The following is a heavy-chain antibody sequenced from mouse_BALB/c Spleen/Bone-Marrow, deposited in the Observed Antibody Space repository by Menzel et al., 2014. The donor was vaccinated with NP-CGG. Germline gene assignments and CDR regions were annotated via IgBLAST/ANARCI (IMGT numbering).Heavy chain of an antibody. V-gene: IGHV1-69*01. Sequence: VQVVESGAELVMPGASVKMSCKASGYTFTDYWMHWVKQRPGQGLEWIGAIDTSDSYTSCNQKFKGKATLTVDESSSTAYMQLSSLTSEDSAVYYCARRGVYHYGSFDYWGQGTTLTVSS. CDR1: GYTFTDYW. CDR3: ARRGVYHYGSFDY. J-gene: IGHJ2*01. CDR2: IDTSDSYT. D-gene: IGHD1-1*01.